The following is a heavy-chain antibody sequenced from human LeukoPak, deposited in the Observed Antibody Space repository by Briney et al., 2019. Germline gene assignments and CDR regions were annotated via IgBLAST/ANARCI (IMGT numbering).Heavy chain of an antibody. J-gene: IGHJ4*02. CDR2: IRYDGSSK. D-gene: IGHD1-26*01. CDR3: AKDSGSYLDY. CDR1: GFTFSSDV. Sequence: GGSLRLSCAASGFTFSSDVMSWVRQAPGKGLEWVAFIRYDGSSKYYADSVKGRFTISRDNSKNTLYLQMNSLRAEDTAVYYCAKDSGSYLDYWGQGTLVTVSS. V-gene: IGHV3-30*02.